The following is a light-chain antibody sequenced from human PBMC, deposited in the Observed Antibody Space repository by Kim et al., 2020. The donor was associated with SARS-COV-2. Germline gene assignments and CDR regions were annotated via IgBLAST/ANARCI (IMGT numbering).Light chain of an antibody. J-gene: IGLJ2*01. V-gene: IGLV1-44*01. CDR1: TSNIGTNA. CDR3: SAWDDSLNGVI. CDR2: SND. Sequence: QSVLTQPPSASGTPGQRVTISCSGSTSNIGTNAVNWYQQLPGTAPKLLIYSNDHRPSGVPDRFSGSKSGTSASLAISGLQSEDEADYYCSAWDDSLNGVIFGGGTQLT.